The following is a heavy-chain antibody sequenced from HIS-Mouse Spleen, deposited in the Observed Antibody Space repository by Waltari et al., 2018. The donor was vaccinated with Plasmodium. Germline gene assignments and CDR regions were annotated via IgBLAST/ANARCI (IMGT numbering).Heavy chain of an antibody. V-gene: IGHV4-34*01. D-gene: IGHD3-3*01. CDR1: GGSFSGYY. CDR2: INHSGST. CDR3: ARAYYDFWSGYRFDY. Sequence: QVQLQQWGAGLLKPSETLSLTCAVYGGSFSGYYWSWIRQPPGKGLEWIGEINHSGSTNYNPSLKSRVTISVDTSKNQFSLKLSSVTAADTAVYYCARAYYDFWSGYRFDYWGQGTLVT. J-gene: IGHJ4*02.